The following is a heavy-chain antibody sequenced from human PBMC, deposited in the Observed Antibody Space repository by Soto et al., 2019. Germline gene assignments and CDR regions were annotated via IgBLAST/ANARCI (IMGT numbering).Heavy chain of an antibody. CDR3: ARDSVEYSSGWVEGPDDAFDI. CDR2: ISAYNGNT. CDR1: GYTFTSYG. D-gene: IGHD6-19*01. Sequence: ASVKVSCKASGYTFTSYGISWVRQAPGQRLEWMGWISAYNGNTNYAQKNQGRVTMTTDTSTSTAYMELRSLSSDDTAVYYCARDSVEYSSGWVEGPDDAFDIWGQGKMVTVSS. J-gene: IGHJ3*02. V-gene: IGHV1-18*01.